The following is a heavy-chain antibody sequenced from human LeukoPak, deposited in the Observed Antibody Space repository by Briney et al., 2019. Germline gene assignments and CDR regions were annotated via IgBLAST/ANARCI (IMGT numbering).Heavy chain of an antibody. Sequence: PSETLSLTCTVSGGSISSSSYYWGWIRQPPGKGLEWIGSIYYSGSTYYNPSLKSRVTISVDTSKNQLSLRLSSVTAADTAVYYCARPAEAGYFYAFDFWGQGTMVTVSS. CDR1: GGSISSSSYY. D-gene: IGHD6-19*01. CDR2: IYYSGST. V-gene: IGHV4-39*07. J-gene: IGHJ3*01. CDR3: ARPAEAGYFYAFDF.